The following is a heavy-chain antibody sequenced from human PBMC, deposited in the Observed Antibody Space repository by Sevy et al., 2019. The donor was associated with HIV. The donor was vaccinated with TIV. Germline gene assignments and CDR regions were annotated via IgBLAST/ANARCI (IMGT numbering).Heavy chain of an antibody. CDR3: ARILSTQRNIVVVPAAIRVGPSIAPYYYYYMDV. V-gene: IGHV4-34*01. J-gene: IGHJ6*03. CDR2: INHSGST. D-gene: IGHD2-2*01. CDR1: GGSFSGYY. Sequence: SETLSLTCAVYGGSFSGYYWSWIRQPPGKGLEWIGEINHSGSTNYNPSLKSRVTISVDTSKNQFSLKLSSVTAADTAVYYCARILSTQRNIVVVPAAIRVGPSIAPYYYYYMDVWGKGTTVTVSS.